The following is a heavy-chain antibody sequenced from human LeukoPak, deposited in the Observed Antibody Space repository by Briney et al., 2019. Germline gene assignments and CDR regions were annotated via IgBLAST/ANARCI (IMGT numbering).Heavy chain of an antibody. CDR2: ISGSGGST. J-gene: IGHJ6*03. CDR1: GFTFSSYG. V-gene: IGHV3-23*01. CDR3: ARGRNNAAAGTRRNSPNRQYYYYYYMDV. Sequence: GGSLRLSCAASGFTFSSYGMSWVRQAPGKGLEWVSAISGSGGSTYYADSVKGRFTISRDNSKNTLYLQMNSLRSEDTAVYYCARGRNNAAAGTRRNSPNRQYYYYYYMDVWGKGTTVTISS. D-gene: IGHD6-13*01.